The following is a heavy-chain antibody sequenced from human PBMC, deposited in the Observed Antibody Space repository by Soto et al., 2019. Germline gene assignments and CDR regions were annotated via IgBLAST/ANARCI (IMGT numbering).Heavy chain of an antibody. CDR2: IYHTGST. D-gene: IGHD2-15*01. CDR1: GGSISSTNW. CDR3: ASLPPRIVVVVLPIPS. V-gene: IGHV4-4*02. J-gene: IGHJ4*02. Sequence: QVQLQQSGPRLARPSGTLSLTCVVSGGSISSTNWWTWVRQTPGKGLEWIGEIYHTGSTKYNPSLKQRVIISLDEPNNQLPPNLKPGTAADTAVYYWASLPPRIVVVVLPIPSWGQGTLVTVSS.